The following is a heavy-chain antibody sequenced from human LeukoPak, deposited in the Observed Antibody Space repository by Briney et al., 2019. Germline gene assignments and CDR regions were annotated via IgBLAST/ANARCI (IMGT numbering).Heavy chain of an antibody. CDR3: ARNLPAADY. J-gene: IGHJ4*02. D-gene: IGHD2-2*01. CDR2: ISSTSSVI. CDR1: GFTFSSQT. V-gene: IGHV3-48*04. Sequence: GGSLRLSCTASGFTFSSQTMNWVRQAPGKGLEWVSYISSTSSVIYYADSVKGRFTISRDNAKSSLYLQMNSLRAEDTAVYYCARNLPAADYWGQRTLVTVSS.